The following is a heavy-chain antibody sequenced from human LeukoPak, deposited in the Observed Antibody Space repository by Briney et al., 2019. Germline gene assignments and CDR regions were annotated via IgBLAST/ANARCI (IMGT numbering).Heavy chain of an antibody. CDR1: GFTFSNYA. D-gene: IGHD5-12*01. V-gene: IGHV3-23*01. Sequence: HSGGSLRLSCAASGFTFSNYAMSWVRQAPGKGLEWVSAISGSGGSTYYADSVKGRFTISRDNAKNSLYLQMNSLRDEDTAVYYCARGGVCGYDFWGQGTLVTVSS. CDR3: ARGGVCGYDF. J-gene: IGHJ4*02. CDR2: ISGSGGST.